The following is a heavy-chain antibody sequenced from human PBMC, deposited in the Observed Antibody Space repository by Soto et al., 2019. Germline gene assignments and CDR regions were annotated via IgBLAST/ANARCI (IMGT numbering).Heavy chain of an antibody. D-gene: IGHD3-22*01. CDR1: GGTFSSYA. CDR3: ASHYDSSGYYYRGLDY. V-gene: IGHV1-69*12. J-gene: IGHJ4*02. CDR2: IIPIFGTA. Sequence: QVKLVQSGAEVKKPGSSVKVSCKASGGTFSSYAISWVRQAPGEGLECMGGIIPIFGTADYAQKFQGRVTITADESTSTAYMELSSLRSEDTAVYYCASHYDSSGYYYRGLDYWGQGTLVTVSS.